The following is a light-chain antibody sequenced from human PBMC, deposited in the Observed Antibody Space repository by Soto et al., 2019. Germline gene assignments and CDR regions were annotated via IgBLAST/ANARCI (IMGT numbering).Light chain of an antibody. CDR1: QGNRND. V-gene: IGKV1-17*01. CDR2: AAS. Sequence: DIQMTQSPSSLSASVGDRVTITCRASQGNRNDLGWYQQIPGKAPKRLIYAASSLQSGVPSRFSGSGSGTEFTLTISSLQPEDSATYYCLHHNSYPLTFGGGTKVEIK. J-gene: IGKJ4*01. CDR3: LHHNSYPLT.